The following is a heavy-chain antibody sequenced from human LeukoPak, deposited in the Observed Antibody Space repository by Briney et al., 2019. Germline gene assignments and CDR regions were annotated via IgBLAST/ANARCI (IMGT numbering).Heavy chain of an antibody. J-gene: IGHJ3*02. V-gene: IGHV1-69*13. CDR2: IIPIFGAA. D-gene: IGHD3-3*01. Sequence: SVKVSCKASGYTFTSYGISWVRQAPGQGLEWMGGIIPIFGAANYAQKFQDRVTITANDSTTTAYMEMSSLRSEDTAVYYCATTLGFGVVLGAFDIWGQGTMVTVSS. CDR1: GYTFTSYG. CDR3: ATTLGFGVVLGAFDI.